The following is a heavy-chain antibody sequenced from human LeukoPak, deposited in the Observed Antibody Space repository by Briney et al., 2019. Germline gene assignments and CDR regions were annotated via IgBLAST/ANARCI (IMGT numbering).Heavy chain of an antibody. J-gene: IGHJ4*02. D-gene: IGHD3-10*01. CDR1: GGSISSGPHY. V-gene: IGHV4-39*01. CDR3: ARITMVRGVFDY. CDR2: IYYSGST. Sequence: SETLSLTCTVSGGSISSGPHYWGWIRQSPGKGLEWIGSIYYSGSTDYNPSLKSRVTISVDTSKNQISLKLSSVTAADTAVYYCARITMVRGVFDYWGQGTLVTVSS.